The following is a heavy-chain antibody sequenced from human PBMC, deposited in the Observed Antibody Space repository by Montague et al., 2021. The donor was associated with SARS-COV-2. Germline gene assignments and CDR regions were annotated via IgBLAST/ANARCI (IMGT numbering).Heavy chain of an antibody. J-gene: IGHJ6*03. Sequence: TLSLTCTVSGGSISRGGYYWSWIRQHPGKGLEWIGYIYYSGSTYYNPSLKSRVTISVDTSKNQFSLKLSSVTAADTAVYYCASTYGGNLRYYYYYMDVWGKGTTVTVSS. CDR2: IYYSGST. D-gene: IGHD4-23*01. CDR1: GGSISRGGYY. V-gene: IGHV4-31*03. CDR3: ASTYGGNLRYYYYYMDV.